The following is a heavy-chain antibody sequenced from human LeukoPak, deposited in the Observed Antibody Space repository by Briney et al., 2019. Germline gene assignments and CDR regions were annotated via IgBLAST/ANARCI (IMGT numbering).Heavy chain of an antibody. J-gene: IGHJ4*02. CDR3: AKVPGFDWLPFDY. CDR1: GFTFSSYA. D-gene: IGHD3-9*01. V-gene: IGHV3-23*01. Sequence: PGGSLRLSCAASGFTFSSYAMSWVRQAPGKGLEWVSAISGSGGSTYYADSVKGRITISRDNSKNTLYLQMNSLRAEDTAVYYCAKVPGFDWLPFDYWGQGTLVTVSS. CDR2: ISGSGGST.